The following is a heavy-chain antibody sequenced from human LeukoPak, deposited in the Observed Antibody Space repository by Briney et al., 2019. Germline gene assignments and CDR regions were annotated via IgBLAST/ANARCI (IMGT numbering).Heavy chain of an antibody. D-gene: IGHD5-18*01. CDR1: GFTFCRYG. V-gene: IGHV3-30*02. CDR2: IRNDGSNK. Sequence: PGGSLRLSCAAPGFTFCRYGMHWVRQAPGKGRQWVAFIRNDGSNKYYADSVKGRFTISRDNSKNTLYLQMNRLRAEDTAVYYCARDRVRIQLWSRVLLGDPFDYWGEGTLVTVSS. J-gene: IGHJ4*02. CDR3: ARDRVRIQLWSRVLLGDPFDY.